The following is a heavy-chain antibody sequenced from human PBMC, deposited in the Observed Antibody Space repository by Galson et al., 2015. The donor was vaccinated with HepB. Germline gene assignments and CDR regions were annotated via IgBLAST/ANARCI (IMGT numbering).Heavy chain of an antibody. J-gene: IGHJ6*02. D-gene: IGHD2/OR15-2a*01. V-gene: IGHV1-18*04. CDR3: ARATVLGDDYNGLDV. CDR1: GYTFTSYG. CDR2: ISVYNGNT. Sequence: SVKVSCKASGYTFTSYGISWVRQAPGQGLEWMGWISVYNGNTDYAQKFQGRVTMTTNTSTSTAYMELRSLRSDDTAGYYCARATVLGDDYNGLDVWGQGTTVTVSS.